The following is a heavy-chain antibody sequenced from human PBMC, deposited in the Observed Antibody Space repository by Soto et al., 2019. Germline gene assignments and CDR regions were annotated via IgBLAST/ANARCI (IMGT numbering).Heavy chain of an antibody. CDR2: INSDGSST. D-gene: IGHD3-22*01. J-gene: IGHJ4*02. V-gene: IGHV3-74*01. CDR1: GFTFSSYW. CDR3: AKEWVYDSSGWSFDY. Sequence: GGSLRLSCAATGFTFSSYWMHWARQAPGKGLVWVSRINSDGSSTSYADSVKGRFTISRDNSKNTLYLQMNSLRAEDTAVYYCAKEWVYDSSGWSFDYWGQGTLVTVSS.